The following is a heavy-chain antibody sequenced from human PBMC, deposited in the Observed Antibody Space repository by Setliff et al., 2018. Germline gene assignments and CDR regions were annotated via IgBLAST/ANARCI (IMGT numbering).Heavy chain of an antibody. V-gene: IGHV4-39*01. Sequence: PSETLSLTCTVSGGSISSSSYYWTLIRQPPGKGLEWIGEINHSGSTNYNPSLKSRVSISVDTSKNQFSLKLTSVTAADTAVYYCAICRYQVPYNYWGQGSLVTVSS. CDR3: AICRYQVPYNY. D-gene: IGHD2-2*01. CDR2: INHSGST. J-gene: IGHJ4*02. CDR1: GGSISSSSYY.